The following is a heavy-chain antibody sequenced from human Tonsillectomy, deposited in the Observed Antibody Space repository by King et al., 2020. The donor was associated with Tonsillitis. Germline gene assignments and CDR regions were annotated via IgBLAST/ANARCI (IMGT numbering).Heavy chain of an antibody. CDR1: GGSISSYY. J-gene: IGHJ6*02. D-gene: IGHD3-10*01. CDR3: ATTYYYGSGTNPNYYYYGMDV. Sequence: QLQESGPGLVKPSETLSLTCTVSGGSISSYYWSWIRQPPGKGLEWIGYIYYSGSTNYNPSLKSRVTISVDTSKNPFSLKLSSVTAADTAVYYCATTYYYGSGTNPNYYYYGMDVWGQGTTVTVSS. CDR2: IYYSGST. V-gene: IGHV4-59*01.